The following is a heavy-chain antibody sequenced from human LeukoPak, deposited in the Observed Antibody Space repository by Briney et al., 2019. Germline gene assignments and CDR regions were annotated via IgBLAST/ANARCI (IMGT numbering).Heavy chain of an antibody. CDR2: IYTSGST. CDR1: GGSISSYY. Sequence: PSETLSLTCTVSGGSISSYYWSWFRQPAGKGLEWFGRIYTSGSTNYNPSLKSRVTMSVDTSKNQFSLKLSSVTAADTAVYYCARGISMVRGNQHFDYWGQGTLVTVSS. J-gene: IGHJ4*02. D-gene: IGHD3-10*01. V-gene: IGHV4-4*07. CDR3: ARGISMVRGNQHFDY.